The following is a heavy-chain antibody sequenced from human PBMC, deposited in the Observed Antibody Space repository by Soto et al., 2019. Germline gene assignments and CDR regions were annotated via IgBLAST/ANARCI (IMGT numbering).Heavy chain of an antibody. CDR1: GFTFSGYA. J-gene: IGHJ5*02. D-gene: IGHD5-12*01. V-gene: IGHV3-23*01. Sequence: EVHLLQSGGDLVQPGGSLRLSCAASGFTFSGYAMSWVRQAPGKGLEWDSGVSNSGGSTFYADSVKGRFTISRDNSENMLYLQMNSLTAEDTGVYFCAKDQAGGWISHGYDHWGQGSRVAVSA. CDR2: VSNSGGST. CDR3: AKDQAGGWISHGYDH.